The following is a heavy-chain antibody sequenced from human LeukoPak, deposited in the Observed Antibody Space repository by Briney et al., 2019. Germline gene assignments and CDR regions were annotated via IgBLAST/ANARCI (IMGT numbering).Heavy chain of an antibody. CDR1: GYTFTSYY. CDR2: INPSGGST. D-gene: IGHD6-6*01. V-gene: IGHV1-46*01. J-gene: IGHJ4*02. CDR3: ARVDYSSWSLGY. Sequence: GASVTVSCKASGYTFTSYYVHWVRQAPGQGLEWMGIINPSGGSTTYAQNFQGRITMTRDTSTSTVYMELSSLRSEDTAVYYCARVDYSSWSLGYWGQGTLVTVSS.